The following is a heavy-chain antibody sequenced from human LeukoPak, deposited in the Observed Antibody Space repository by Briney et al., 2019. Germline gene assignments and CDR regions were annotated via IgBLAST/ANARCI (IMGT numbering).Heavy chain of an antibody. D-gene: IGHD6-6*01. CDR1: GGSFSGYY. CDR2: INHSGST. J-gene: IGHJ4*02. Sequence: PSETLSLTCADYGGSFSGYYWSWIRQPPGKGLEWIGEINHSGSTNYNPSLKSRVTISVDTSKNQFSLKLSSVTAADTAVYYCARGLRKYSSSSSPVYWGQGTLVTVSS. V-gene: IGHV4-34*01. CDR3: ARGLRKYSSSSSPVY.